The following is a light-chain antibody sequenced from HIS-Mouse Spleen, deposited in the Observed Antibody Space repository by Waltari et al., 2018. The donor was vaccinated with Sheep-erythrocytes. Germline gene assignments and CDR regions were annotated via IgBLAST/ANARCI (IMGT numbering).Light chain of an antibody. J-gene: IGKJ4*01. CDR1: QNFSSY. CDR3: QQSYSTPPLT. V-gene: IGKV1-39*01. CDR2: AAS. Sequence: DIQMTQSPSSLSASVGDRVTITCRASQNFSSYLNWYQQKPGKAPKLLIYAASSLQSGVPSRFSGSGSGTEFTLTISSLQPEDFATYYCQQSYSTPPLTFGGGTKVEIK.